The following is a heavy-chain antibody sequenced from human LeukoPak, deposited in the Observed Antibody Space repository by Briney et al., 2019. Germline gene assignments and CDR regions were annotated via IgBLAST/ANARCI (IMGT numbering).Heavy chain of an antibody. J-gene: IGHJ4*02. CDR3: ARAMMVVTNLWGVYDY. V-gene: IGHV3-23*01. CDR2: ISAGGGTT. CDR1: GFTCSSYA. D-gene: IGHD3-22*01. Sequence: PGGSLRLSCAASGFTCSSYAMSLVRQAPGKGLEWVSGISAGGGTTYDTDSVKGRFTISRDNSKSTLYLQMNSLRAEDTAVYFCARAMMVVTNLWGVYDYWGQGTLVTVSS.